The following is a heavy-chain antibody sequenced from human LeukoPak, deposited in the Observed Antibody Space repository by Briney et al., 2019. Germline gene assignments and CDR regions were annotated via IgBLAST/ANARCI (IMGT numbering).Heavy chain of an antibody. CDR1: GGTFSSYA. D-gene: IGHD4-17*01. V-gene: IGHV1-69*06. CDR3: ARGGRRRLDYGDSENWFDP. Sequence: SVKVSCKASGGTFSSYAISWVRQAPGQGLEWMGGIIPIFGTANYAQKFQGRVTITADKSTSTAYMELSSLRSEDTAVYYCARGGRRRLDYGDSENWFDPWGQGTLVTVSS. CDR2: IIPIFGTA. J-gene: IGHJ5*02.